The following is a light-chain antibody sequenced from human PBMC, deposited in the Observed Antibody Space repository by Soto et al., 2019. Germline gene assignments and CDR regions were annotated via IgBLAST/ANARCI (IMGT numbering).Light chain of an antibody. CDR3: QQYDTPPRT. Sequence: EIVLTQSPGTLSLSPGERATLSCRASQSVSSNYLAWYQQKRGQAPRLLIYGASSRATGIPTRFSGSGSGTDFTLTISRLEPDDFAVYYCQQYDTPPRTFGQGTKVDI. CDR1: QSVSSNY. J-gene: IGKJ1*01. V-gene: IGKV3-20*01. CDR2: GAS.